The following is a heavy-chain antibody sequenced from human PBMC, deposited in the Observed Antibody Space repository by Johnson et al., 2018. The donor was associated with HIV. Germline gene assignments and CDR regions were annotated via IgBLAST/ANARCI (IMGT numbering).Heavy chain of an antibody. D-gene: IGHD3-22*01. CDR2: INWNGGST. CDR1: GFTFDDSG. V-gene: IGHV3-20*04. Sequence: VQLVESGGGVVRPGGSLRLSCAASGFTFDDSGMSWVRQAPGRGLEWVSGINWNGGSTGYADSVKGRFTISRDNAKKSLYLQMNSLRAEDTALYYCATHYYDSINAFDIWGQGTMVTVSS. J-gene: IGHJ3*02. CDR3: ATHYYDSINAFDI.